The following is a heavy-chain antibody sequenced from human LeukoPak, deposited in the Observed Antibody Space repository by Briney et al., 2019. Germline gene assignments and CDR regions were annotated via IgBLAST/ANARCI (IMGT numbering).Heavy chain of an antibody. CDR1: GFTFRDYY. J-gene: IGHJ4*02. V-gene: IGHV3-11*03. D-gene: IGHD3-10*01. Sequence: PGGSLRLSCAASGFTFRDYYMSWIRQAPGKGLEWGSYISSSSTYTNYADSVKGRFTISRDNAKNSLYLQMNSLRAEDTAVYYCARLRSGNSEYYFDYWGQGTLVTVSS. CDR2: ISSSSTYT. CDR3: ARLRSGNSEYYFDY.